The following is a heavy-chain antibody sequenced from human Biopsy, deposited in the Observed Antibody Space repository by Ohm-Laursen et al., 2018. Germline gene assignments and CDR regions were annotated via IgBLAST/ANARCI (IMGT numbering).Heavy chain of an antibody. J-gene: IGHJ5*02. CDR1: GGSISNNNYY. V-gene: IGHV4-39*01. CDR3: ARDYDTSGYYYVS. CDR2: IFYRGST. Sequence: SETLSLTCIVSGGSISNNNYYWGWIRQPPGKGLERIGSIFYRGSTHYKPSLKSRVNISVDTSKNQFSLKLNSVTAADTAVYYCARDYDTSGYYYVSWGQGTLVTVSS. D-gene: IGHD3-22*01.